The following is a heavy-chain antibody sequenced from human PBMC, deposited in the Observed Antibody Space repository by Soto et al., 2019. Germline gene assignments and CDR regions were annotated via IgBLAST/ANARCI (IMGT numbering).Heavy chain of an antibody. D-gene: IGHD6-13*01. J-gene: IGHJ4*02. CDR1: GYTFTSYA. CDR3: ASSGARSGSSSWYAY. CDR2: INAGNGNT. Sequence: ASVKVSCKASGYTFTSYAMHWVRQAPGQGLEWMGWINAGNGNTKYSQKFQGRVTITRDTSASTAYMELSSLRSEDTAVYYCASSGARSGSSSWYAYWGQGTLVTVSS. V-gene: IGHV1-3*01.